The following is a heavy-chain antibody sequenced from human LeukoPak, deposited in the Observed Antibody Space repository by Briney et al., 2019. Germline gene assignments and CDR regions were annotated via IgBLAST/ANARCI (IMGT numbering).Heavy chain of an antibody. V-gene: IGHV3-30-3*01. J-gene: IGHJ4*02. CDR2: ISYDGSNK. Sequence: GSLRLSCAASGFTFSSYAMHWVRQAPGKGLEGVAVISYDGSNKYYADSVKGRFTISRDNSKNTLYLQMNSLRAEDTAVYYCARGQQQLVDAFDYWGQGTLVTVSS. CDR3: ARGQQQLVDAFDY. D-gene: IGHD6-13*01. CDR1: GFTFSSYA.